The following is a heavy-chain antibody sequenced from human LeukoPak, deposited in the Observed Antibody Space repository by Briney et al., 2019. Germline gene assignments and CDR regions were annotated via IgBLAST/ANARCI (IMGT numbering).Heavy chain of an antibody. Sequence: GGSLRLSCAASGFTFSRYSMNWVRQAPGKGLEWVSSISSSSSYIYYADSVKGRFTISRDNAKNSLYLQMNSLRAEDTAVYYCARGGMHDAFDIWGQGTMVTVSS. J-gene: IGHJ3*02. CDR1: GFTFSRYS. D-gene: IGHD3-16*01. V-gene: IGHV3-21*01. CDR3: ARGGMHDAFDI. CDR2: ISSSSSYI.